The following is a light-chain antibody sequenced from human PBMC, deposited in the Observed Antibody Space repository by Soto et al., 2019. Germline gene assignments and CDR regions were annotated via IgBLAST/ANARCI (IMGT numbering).Light chain of an antibody. J-gene: IGKJ1*01. CDR1: QSISTS. CDR2: HAS. CDR3: QQYDSFWT. Sequence: DIPMTQSPSTLSASVGDRVTITCRASQSISTSLAWYQQKPGKAPKLLIFHASTLESGVPSRFSGSGSGTEFTLTISSLQPDDFATYYCQQYDSFWTFGQGTKVEVK. V-gene: IGKV1-5*01.